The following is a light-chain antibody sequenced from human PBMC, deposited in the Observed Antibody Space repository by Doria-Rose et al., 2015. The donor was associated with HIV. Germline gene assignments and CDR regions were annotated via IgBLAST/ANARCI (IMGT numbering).Light chain of an antibody. J-gene: IGLJ3*02. V-gene: IGLV1-51*01. CDR1: SSNIGSNY. CDR3: GTWDTSLSAGV. CDR2: DNN. Sequence: QSVLTQPPSVSVAPGQKVTTSCSGSSSNIGSNYVSWYQHLPGTAPKLLIYDNNKRPSGIPDRFSGSKSDTSATLGITGLQTGDEADYYCGTWDTSLSAGVFGGGTKVTVL.